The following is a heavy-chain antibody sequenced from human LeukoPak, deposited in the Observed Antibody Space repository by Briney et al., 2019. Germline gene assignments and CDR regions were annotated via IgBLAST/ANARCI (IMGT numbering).Heavy chain of an antibody. CDR3: ARATVARDTASDY. J-gene: IGHJ4*02. CDR2: ISSSSSYI. Sequence: KSGGSLRLSCAASGFTFSSYSMNCVRQAPGKGLEWVSSISSSSSYIYYADSVKGRFTISRDNAKNSLYLQMNSLRAEDTAVYYCARATVARDTASDYWGQGTLVTVSS. D-gene: IGHD4-23*01. CDR1: GFTFSSYS. V-gene: IGHV3-21*01.